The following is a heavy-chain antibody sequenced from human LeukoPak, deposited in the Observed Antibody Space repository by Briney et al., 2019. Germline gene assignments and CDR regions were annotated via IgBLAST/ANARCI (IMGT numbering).Heavy chain of an antibody. CDR3: ARDIPYDILTGYYNPYYFDY. J-gene: IGHJ4*02. D-gene: IGHD3-9*01. Sequence: SETLSLTCAVYGGSFSGYYWSWIRQPPGKGLEWIGEINHSGSTNYNPSLKSRVTISVDTSKNQFSLKLSSVTAEDTAVYYCARDIPYDILTGYYNPYYFDYWGQGTLVTVSS. CDR1: GGSFSGYY. V-gene: IGHV4-34*01. CDR2: INHSGST.